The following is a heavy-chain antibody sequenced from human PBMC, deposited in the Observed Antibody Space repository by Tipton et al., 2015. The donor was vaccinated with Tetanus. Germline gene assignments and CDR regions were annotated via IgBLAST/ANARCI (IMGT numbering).Heavy chain of an antibody. CDR3: AGGGTTIFHYYYGMDV. CDR1: GGSISSYY. J-gene: IGHJ6*02. CDR2: IYYSGST. Sequence: TLSLTCTVSGGSISSYYWSWIRQPPGKGLEWIGYIYYSGSTNYNPSLKSRVTISVDTSKNQFSLKLSSVTAADPAVYYCAGGGTTIFHYYYGMDVWGQGTTVTVSS. D-gene: IGHD3-3*01. V-gene: IGHV4-59*01.